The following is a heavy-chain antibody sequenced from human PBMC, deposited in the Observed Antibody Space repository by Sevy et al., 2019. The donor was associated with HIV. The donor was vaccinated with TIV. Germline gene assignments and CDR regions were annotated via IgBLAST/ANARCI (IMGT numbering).Heavy chain of an antibody. J-gene: IGHJ4*02. V-gene: IGHV3-33*01. D-gene: IGHD3-22*01. CDR2: IWNDGSNK. CDR1: GFTFSNYG. Sequence: GSLRLSCAAYGFTFSNYGMHWVRQAPGKGLEWVAVIWNDGSNKYYADSVKGRFTISRDNSKNTLYLQMNSLRVEDTAVYFCARGGDFNDRSAKRDFDYWGQGTLVTVSS. CDR3: ARGGDFNDRSAKRDFDY.